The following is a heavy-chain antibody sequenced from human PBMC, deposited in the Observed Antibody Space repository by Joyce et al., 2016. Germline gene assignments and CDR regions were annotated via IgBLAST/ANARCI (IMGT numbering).Heavy chain of an antibody. CDR3: ASLTYYYDTSGYYYT. CDR2: VYYSGST. J-gene: IGHJ4*02. V-gene: IGHV4-39*01. Sequence: QLQLQESGPGLVKPSETLSLTCSVSGGSISSRSYFWGWIRQPPGKGLEWIESVYYSGSTYYTPSLKHRVTISVDTSKNQFSLKLSSVTAADTAVYYCASLTYYYDTSGYYYTWGQGTLVTVSS. D-gene: IGHD3-22*01. CDR1: GGSISSRSYF.